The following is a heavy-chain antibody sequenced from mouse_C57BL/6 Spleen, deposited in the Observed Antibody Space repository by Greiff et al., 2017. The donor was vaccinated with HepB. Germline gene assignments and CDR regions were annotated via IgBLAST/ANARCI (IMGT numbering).Heavy chain of an antibody. CDR1: GYTFTSYW. J-gene: IGHJ3*01. CDR3: ARRQLGRDWFAY. Sequence: QVQLQQPGAELVKPGASAKMSCKASGYTFTSYWITWVKQRPGQGLEWIGDIYPGSGSTNYNEKFKSKATLTVDTSSSTAYMQLSSLTSEDSAVYYCARRQLGRDWFAYWGQGTLVTVSA. CDR2: IYPGSGST. D-gene: IGHD4-1*02. V-gene: IGHV1-55*01.